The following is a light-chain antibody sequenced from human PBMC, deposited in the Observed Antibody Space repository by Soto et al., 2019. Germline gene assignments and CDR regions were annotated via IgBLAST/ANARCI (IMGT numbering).Light chain of an antibody. J-gene: IGKJ4*01. V-gene: IGKV3-11*01. CDR1: QSVSSY. Sequence: EIVLTQSPATLSLSPGERATLSCGASQSVSSYLAWYQQKPGQAPRLLIYDASNRATGIPARFSGSGSGTDFTLPISSLEPEDFAVSYCQQRSNWPLTFGGGTKVDIK. CDR2: DAS. CDR3: QQRSNWPLT.